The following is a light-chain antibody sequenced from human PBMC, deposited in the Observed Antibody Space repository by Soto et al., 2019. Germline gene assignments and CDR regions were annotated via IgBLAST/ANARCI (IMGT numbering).Light chain of an antibody. J-gene: IGLJ1*01. Sequence: QSFLAQPASVSGSPGQSITIACTGTSSDVGGYNYVSWYQQHPGKAPKLMIYEVSNRPSGVSNRFSGSKSGNTASLTISGLQAEDEADYYCSSYTSSSTLPFGTGTKVTVL. CDR1: SSDVGGYNY. CDR2: EVS. V-gene: IGLV2-14*01. CDR3: SSYTSSSTLP.